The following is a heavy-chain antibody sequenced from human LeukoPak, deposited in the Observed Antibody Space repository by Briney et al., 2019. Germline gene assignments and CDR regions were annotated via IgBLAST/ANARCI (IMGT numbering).Heavy chain of an antibody. CDR3: TKGTFDI. Sequence: PGGSLRLSCAGSEFTVSANYMSWVRQAPGKGLEWVSFMDPDGVTSYADSVQGRFTIYKDNSKNTLYLQMSSLRAEDTAIYYCTKGTFDIWGQGTMVTVSS. J-gene: IGHJ3*02. V-gene: IGHV3-53*01. CDR2: MDPDGVT. D-gene: IGHD6-13*01. CDR1: EFTVSANY.